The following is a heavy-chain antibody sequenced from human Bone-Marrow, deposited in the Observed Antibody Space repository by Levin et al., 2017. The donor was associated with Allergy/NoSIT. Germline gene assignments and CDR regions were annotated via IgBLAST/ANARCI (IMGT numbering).Heavy chain of an antibody. CDR2: SNWNGGST. CDR1: GFTFDDYG. V-gene: IGHV3-20*04. Sequence: GESLKISCGASGFTFDDYGMSWVRQAPGKGLEWVSSSNWNGGSTRYADSVKGRFSISRDNAKNSLFLQMNSLRAEDTALYYCARDRGYSGSFFDALDIWGHGTVVIVSS. D-gene: IGHD1-26*01. J-gene: IGHJ3*02. CDR3: ARDRGYSGSFFDALDI.